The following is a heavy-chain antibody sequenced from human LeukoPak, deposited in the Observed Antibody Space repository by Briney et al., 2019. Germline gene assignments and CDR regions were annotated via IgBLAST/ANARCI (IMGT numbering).Heavy chain of an antibody. V-gene: IGHV4-39*07. J-gene: IGHJ4*02. Sequence: PSETLSLTCTVSGGSISSYYWSWIRQPPGKGLEWIGSIYYSRSTYYNPSLKSRVTISVDTSKNQFSLKLSSVTAADTAVYYCARLRVRGYGYGPWEGPTWLDYWGQGTLVTVSS. CDR1: GGSISSYY. D-gene: IGHD5-18*01. CDR3: ARLRVRGYGYGPWEGPTWLDY. CDR2: IYYSRST.